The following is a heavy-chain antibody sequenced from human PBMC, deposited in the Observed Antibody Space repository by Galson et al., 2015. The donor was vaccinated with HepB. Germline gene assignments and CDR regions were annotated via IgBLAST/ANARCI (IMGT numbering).Heavy chain of an antibody. D-gene: IGHD1-26*01. J-gene: IGHJ5*02. CDR2: IYYSGST. CDR1: GGSISSYY. Sequence: ETLSLTCTVSGGSISSYYWSWIRQPPGKGLEWIGYIYYSGSTNYNPSLKSRVTISVDTSKNQFSLKLSSVTAADTAVYYCARVLWGSGSYRGGFDPWGQGTLVTVSS. V-gene: IGHV4-59*01. CDR3: ARVLWGSGSYRGGFDP.